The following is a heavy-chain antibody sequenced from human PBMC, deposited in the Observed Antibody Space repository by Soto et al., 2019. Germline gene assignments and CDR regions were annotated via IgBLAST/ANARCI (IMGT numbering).Heavy chain of an antibody. J-gene: IGHJ4*02. CDR3: AHRVLRTVFGLITTTAIYFDF. D-gene: IGHD3-3*01. Sequence: QITLNESGPTVVRPTETLTLTCRFSGFSLTTSGVGVGWIRQSPGKAPEWLALIYWDDDKRYSASLQSRLTTTKYTSKNQVVLTVSDLDPTDTATYYCAHRVLRTVFGLITTTAIYFDFCGQGTPVAASA. CDR1: GFSLTTSGVG. CDR2: IYWDDDK. V-gene: IGHV2-5*02.